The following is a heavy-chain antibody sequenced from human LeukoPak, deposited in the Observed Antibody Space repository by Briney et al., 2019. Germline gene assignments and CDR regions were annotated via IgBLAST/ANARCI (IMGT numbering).Heavy chain of an antibody. CDR2: ISKTGTTI. V-gene: IGHV3-11*01. CDR1: GFTLSDYF. D-gene: IGHD4-23*01. J-gene: IGHJ4*02. Sequence: GGSLRLSCAASGFTLSDYFMIWVRQVPGKGLQWVAYISKTGTTIQYEDSVKGRLSLSRDNAQNTLFLQMNSLRVDDAGMYFCAREDYGGTNFDHWGQGTLVTVSS. CDR3: AREDYGGTNFDH.